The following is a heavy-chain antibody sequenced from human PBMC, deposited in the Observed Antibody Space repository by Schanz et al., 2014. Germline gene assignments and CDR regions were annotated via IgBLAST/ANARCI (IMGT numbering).Heavy chain of an antibody. V-gene: IGHV3-48*01. CDR3: ATDYSGGGCHI. Sequence: VQLVESGGGVVQPGGSLRLSCAASGITFSGYSMNWVRQAPGKGLEWVSYISGSSSTKYYADSVKGRFTISRDNGKKSLYLQMNSLRAEDTAVYFCATDYSGGGCHIWGQGTMVTVSS. J-gene: IGHJ3*02. CDR2: ISGSSSTK. D-gene: IGHD6-19*01. CDR1: GITFSGYS.